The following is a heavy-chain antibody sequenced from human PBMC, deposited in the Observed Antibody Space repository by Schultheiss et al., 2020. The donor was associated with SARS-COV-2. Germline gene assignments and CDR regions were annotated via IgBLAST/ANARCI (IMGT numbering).Heavy chain of an antibody. J-gene: IGHJ6*02. D-gene: IGHD3-9*01. CDR3: ARDHSYYDILTGDNYYYYGMDV. Sequence: GESLKISCAASGFTFSSYEMNWVRQAPGKGLEWVSYISSSGSTIYYADSVKGRFTISRDNSKNTLSLQMNSLRAEDTAVYYCARDHSYYDILTGDNYYYYGMDVWGQGTTVTVSS. CDR1: GFTFSSYE. V-gene: IGHV3-48*03. CDR2: ISSSGSTI.